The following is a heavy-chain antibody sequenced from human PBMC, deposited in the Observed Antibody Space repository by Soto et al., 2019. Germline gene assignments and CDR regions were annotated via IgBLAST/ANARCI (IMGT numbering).Heavy chain of an antibody. V-gene: IGHV1-69*06. CDR3: ARDYGDYPRPPHAFDI. J-gene: IGHJ3*02. Sequence: QVQLVQSGAEVKKPGSSVKVSCTASGGTFSSYAISWVRQAPGQGLEWVGGIIPIFGTANYAQKFQGRVTITADKSTSTDYMELSSLRSEDTAVYYCARDYGDYPRPPHAFDIWGQGTMVTVSS. D-gene: IGHD4-17*01. CDR1: GGTFSSYA. CDR2: IIPIFGTA.